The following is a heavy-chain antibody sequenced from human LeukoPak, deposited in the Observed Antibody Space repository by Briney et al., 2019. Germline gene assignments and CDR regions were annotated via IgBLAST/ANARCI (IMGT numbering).Heavy chain of an antibody. V-gene: IGHV3-30*02. CDR1: GFTFSSYG. J-gene: IGHJ3*02. D-gene: IGHD5-12*01. CDR2: IRYDGSNK. Sequence: PGGFLRLSCAASGFTFSSYGMHWVRQAPGKGLEWVAFIRYDGSNKYYADSVKGRFTISRDNSKNTLYLQMNSLRAEDTAVYYCAKDWGYSGYDENDAWDIWGQGTMVTVSS. CDR3: AKDWGYSGYDENDAWDI.